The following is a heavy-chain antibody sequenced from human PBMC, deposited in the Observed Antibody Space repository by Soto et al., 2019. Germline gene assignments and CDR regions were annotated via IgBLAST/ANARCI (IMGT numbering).Heavy chain of an antibody. CDR2: ISSSSSTI. CDR3: ARGADYDSSGIRLNWFDP. CDR1: GFTFSSYD. D-gene: IGHD3-22*01. V-gene: IGHV3-48*02. Sequence: PGGSLRVSCAASGFTFSSYDMNWVRQAPGNGLEWVSYISSSSSTIYYADSVKGRFTISRDNAKNSLYLQMNSLRDEDTAVYYCARGADYDSSGIRLNWFDPWGQGTLVTVSS. J-gene: IGHJ5*02.